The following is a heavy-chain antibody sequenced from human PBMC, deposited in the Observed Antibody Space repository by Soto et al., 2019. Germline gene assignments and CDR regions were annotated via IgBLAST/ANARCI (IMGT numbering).Heavy chain of an antibody. Sequence: GSLRLSCAASGFTFSSYAMHWVRQAPGKGLEWVAVISYDGSNKYYADSVKGRFTISRDNSKNTLYLQMNSLRAEDTAVYYCARDSYYYDSSGSPRLDYWGQGTLVTVSS. J-gene: IGHJ4*02. CDR3: ARDSYYYDSSGSPRLDY. CDR1: GFTFSSYA. D-gene: IGHD3-22*01. CDR2: ISYDGSNK. V-gene: IGHV3-30-3*01.